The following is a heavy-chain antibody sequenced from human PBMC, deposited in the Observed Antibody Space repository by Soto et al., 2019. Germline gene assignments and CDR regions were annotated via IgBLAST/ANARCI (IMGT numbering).Heavy chain of an antibody. V-gene: IGHV3-30*18. J-gene: IGHJ4*02. CDR2: ISYDGSNK. CDR1: GFTFSSYG. D-gene: IGHD2-2*02. Sequence: GGSLRLSCAASGFTFSSYGMHWVRQAPGKGLEWVAVISYDGSNKYYADSVKGRFSISRDNSENTLYLQMNSLSADDTAVYYCAKGRGSFIVVVPAAIPVGLVDYWGQGALVTVSS. CDR3: AKGRGSFIVVVPAAIPVGLVDY.